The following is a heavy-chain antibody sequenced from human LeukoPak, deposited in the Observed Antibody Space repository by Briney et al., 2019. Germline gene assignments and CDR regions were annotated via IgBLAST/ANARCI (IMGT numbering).Heavy chain of an antibody. CDR2: ISSSGGST. CDR1: GFTFSTYT. D-gene: IGHD6-13*01. Sequence: GGSLRLSCAASGFTFSTYTMHWVRQAPGKGLEYESAISSSGGSTYYANSVKGRFSISRDNSKNTLNLQMGSLRAEDMAVYYCARGYSSSWYGANNYYNGLDVWGQGTTVTVSS. V-gene: IGHV3-64*01. J-gene: IGHJ6*02. CDR3: ARGYSSSWYGANNYYNGLDV.